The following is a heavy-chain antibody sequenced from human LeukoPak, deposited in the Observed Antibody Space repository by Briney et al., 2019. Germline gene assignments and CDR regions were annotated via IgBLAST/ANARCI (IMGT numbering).Heavy chain of an antibody. CDR1: GGSFSGYY. CDR2: INHSGST. V-gene: IGHV4-34*01. Sequence: SETLSLTCAVYGGSFSGYYWSWIRQPPGKGLEWIGEINHSGSTNYNPSPKSRVTISVDTSKNQFSLKLSSVTAADTAVYYCARGAGLTTVTFFDYWGQGTLVTVSS. CDR3: ARGAGLTTVTFFDY. D-gene: IGHD4-17*01. J-gene: IGHJ4*02.